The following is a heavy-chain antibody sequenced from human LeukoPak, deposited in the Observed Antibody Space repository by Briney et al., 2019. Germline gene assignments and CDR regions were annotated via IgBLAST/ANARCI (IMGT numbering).Heavy chain of an antibody. J-gene: IGHJ4*02. CDR1: GYSFTSYW. D-gene: IGHD3-22*01. Sequence: GESLKISCKGSGYSFTSYWIGWVRQMPGKGLEWMGIIYPGDSDTRDSPSFQGQATISADKSISTAYLQWRSLKASDTAMYYCARRDYDNSGSKHADYWGQGTLVTVSS. V-gene: IGHV5-51*01. CDR3: ARRDYDNSGSKHADY. CDR2: IYPGDSDT.